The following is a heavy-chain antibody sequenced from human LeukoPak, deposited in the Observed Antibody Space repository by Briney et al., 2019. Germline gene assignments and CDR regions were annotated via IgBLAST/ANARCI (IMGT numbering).Heavy chain of an antibody. V-gene: IGHV4-39*07. Sequence: SETLSLTCTVSGASIRSSSYYWGWIRQPPGKGLEWIGSIYYNGNSYYNPSLKSRVTISVDTSKNQFSLKLNSVTAADTAVYYCARGPGPGVAAAGTKNWFDPWGQGILVTVSS. D-gene: IGHD6-13*01. CDR1: GASIRSSSYY. J-gene: IGHJ5*02. CDR3: ARGPGPGVAAAGTKNWFDP. CDR2: IYYNGNS.